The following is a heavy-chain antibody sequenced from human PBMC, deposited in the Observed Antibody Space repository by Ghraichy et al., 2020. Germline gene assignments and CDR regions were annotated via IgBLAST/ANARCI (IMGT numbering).Heavy chain of an antibody. V-gene: IGHV1-69*06. CDR3: AGGEKSWPIKYYYYYGMDV. Sequence: SVKVSCKASGGTFSSYAISWVRQAPGQGLEWMGGIIPIFGTANYAQKFQGRVTITADKSTSTAYMELSSLRSEDTAVYYCAGGEKSWPIKYYYYYGMDVWGQGTTVTVSS. CDR2: IIPIFGTA. CDR1: GGTFSSYA. J-gene: IGHJ6*02. D-gene: IGHD3-16*01.